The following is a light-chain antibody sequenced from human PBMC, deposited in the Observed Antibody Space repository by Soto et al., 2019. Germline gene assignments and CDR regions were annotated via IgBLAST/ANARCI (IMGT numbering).Light chain of an antibody. CDR2: DNN. Sequence: QSVLTQPPSVSAAPGQKVTISCSGSSSNIGNNYVSWYQQLPGTAPKLLIYDNNQRPSGVPDRFSGSKSGTSASLAISGLQSEDEADYYCAAWDDSLNVVVFGGGTKLTVL. J-gene: IGLJ2*01. V-gene: IGLV1-51*01. CDR3: AAWDDSLNVVV. CDR1: SSNIGNNY.